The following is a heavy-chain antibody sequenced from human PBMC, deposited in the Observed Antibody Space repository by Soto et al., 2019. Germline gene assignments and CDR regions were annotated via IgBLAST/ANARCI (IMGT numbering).Heavy chain of an antibody. J-gene: IGHJ6*03. V-gene: IGHV1-18*01. CDR2: ISVYNGNT. Sequence: QVQLVQPGAEVKKPGASVKVSCKASGYTFSTYGISWVRQAPGQGLEWMGWISVYNGNTKYAQKRQDRVTMTADTSTSTAYMELRSLRSDDTAVYYCARSPNYYYYMDVWGKGTTVTVSS. CDR1: GYTFSTYG. CDR3: ARSPNYYYYMDV.